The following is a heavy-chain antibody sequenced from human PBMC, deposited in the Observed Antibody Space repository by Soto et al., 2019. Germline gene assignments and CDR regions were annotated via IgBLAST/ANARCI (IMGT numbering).Heavy chain of an antibody. D-gene: IGHD3-9*01. CDR3: ARLYDVLTKGMDV. CDR2: ISSSSISI. Sequence: EVQLEESGGGLVKPGGSLRLSCSASGFTFRRYDMNWVRQAPGKGLEWVSSISSSSISIHYGDSVKGRFTISRDNARNVLYLQMNSLRAEDTAVYFCARLYDVLTKGMDVWGQGTTVTVS. V-gene: IGHV3-21*01. J-gene: IGHJ6*02. CDR1: GFTFRRYD.